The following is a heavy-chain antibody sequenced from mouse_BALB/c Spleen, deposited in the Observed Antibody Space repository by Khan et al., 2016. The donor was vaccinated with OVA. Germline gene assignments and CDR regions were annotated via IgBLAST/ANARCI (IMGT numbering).Heavy chain of an antibody. V-gene: IGHV5-9-3*01. CDR3: ARHNYGPFAY. D-gene: IGHD1-1*01. Sequence: EVELVESGGGLVKPGGSLKLSCAASGFTFSTFAMSWVRQTPEKRLEWVASINSDGTYTYYPDSVKGRFTISRDNAKNTLYLQRSSLRSEDTAMYYCARHNYGPFAYWGQGTLVTVS. CDR2: INSDGTYT. J-gene: IGHJ3*01. CDR1: GFTFSTFA.